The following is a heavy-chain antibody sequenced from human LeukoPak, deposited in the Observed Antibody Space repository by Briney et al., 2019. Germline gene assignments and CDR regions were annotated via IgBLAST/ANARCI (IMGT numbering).Heavy chain of an antibody. CDR1: GGTFSSYA. CDR3: ATVVPGGTNWFDP. Sequence: SVKLSCKASGGTFSSYAISWVRQAPGQGLEWMGGIIPIFGTANYAQKFQGRVTITADESTSTAYMELSSLRSEDTAVYYCATVVPGGTNWFDPWGQGTLVTVSS. CDR2: IIPIFGTA. D-gene: IGHD2-2*01. V-gene: IGHV1-69*01. J-gene: IGHJ5*02.